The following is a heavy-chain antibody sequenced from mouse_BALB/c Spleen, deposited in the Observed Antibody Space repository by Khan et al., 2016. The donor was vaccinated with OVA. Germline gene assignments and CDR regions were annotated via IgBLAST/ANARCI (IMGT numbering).Heavy chain of an antibody. J-gene: IGHJ2*01. Sequence: EVQLQESGAELVKPGASVKLSCTASGFYIKDTHMHWVKQRPEQGLEWIGRIDPANDNSKYDPRFQGKATITADTSSNTAYLHLSSLTSEDTAVYYCARAGNGDYFDYWGQGTTVTVSA. D-gene: IGHD4-1*01. CDR3: ARAGNGDYFDY. CDR1: GFYIKDTH. V-gene: IGHV14-3*02. CDR2: IDPANDNS.